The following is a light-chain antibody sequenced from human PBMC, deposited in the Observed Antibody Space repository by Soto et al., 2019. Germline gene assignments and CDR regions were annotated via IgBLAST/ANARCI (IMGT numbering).Light chain of an antibody. CDR3: QHSYSAPYT. Sequence: DIQMTQSPSSLSASVGDKVTITCRASQAVDSYVNWYQQKPGEAPRPLIFATSTLQPGVPSRFSGRKSGTDFFFTISSLQPEDFSTFYCQHSYSAPYTFGQGTK. CDR2: ATS. V-gene: IGKV1-39*01. CDR1: QAVDSY. J-gene: IGKJ2*01.